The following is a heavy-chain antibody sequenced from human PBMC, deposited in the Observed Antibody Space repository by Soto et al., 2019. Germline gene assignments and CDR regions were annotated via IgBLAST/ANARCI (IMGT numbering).Heavy chain of an antibody. D-gene: IGHD6-13*01. Sequence: QVQLVQSGAEVKKPGASVKVSCKASGYTFTSYYMHWVRQAPGEGLEWMGIINPSGGSTSYAQKFQGSVTMTSDTSTSTIYMELSSLISEDTAVYYCARDSSRHLDYWGQGTLVTVSS. V-gene: IGHV1-46*01. CDR2: INPSGGST. J-gene: IGHJ4*02. CDR3: ARDSSRHLDY. CDR1: GYTFTSYY.